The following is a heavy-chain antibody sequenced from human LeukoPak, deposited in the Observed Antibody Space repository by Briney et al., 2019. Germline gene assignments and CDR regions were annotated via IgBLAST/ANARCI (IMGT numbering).Heavy chain of an antibody. Sequence: GESLKISCKGSGYSFTSYWIGWVRQMPGKGLEWMGIIYPADSDTRYSPSFQGQVTISADKSISTAYLQWSSLKASDTAMYYCAKSGYSYGYGFDYWGQGTLVTVSS. CDR2: IYPADSDT. D-gene: IGHD5-18*01. J-gene: IGHJ4*02. CDR1: GYSFTSYW. V-gene: IGHV5-51*01. CDR3: AKSGYSYGYGFDY.